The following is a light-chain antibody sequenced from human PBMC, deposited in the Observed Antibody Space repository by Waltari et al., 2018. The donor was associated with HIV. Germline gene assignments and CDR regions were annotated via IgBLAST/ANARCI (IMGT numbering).Light chain of an antibody. CDR2: DAS. J-gene: IGKJ2*01. Sequence: EIVLPQSPATLPLSPGERATLSCRASQSVSSYLAWYQQKPGQAPRLLIYDASNRATGIQARFSGSGSGTDFTLTITSLEPEDFAVYYCQQRSNWPPYTFGQGTKLEIK. CDR3: QQRSNWPPYT. V-gene: IGKV3-11*01. CDR1: QSVSSY.